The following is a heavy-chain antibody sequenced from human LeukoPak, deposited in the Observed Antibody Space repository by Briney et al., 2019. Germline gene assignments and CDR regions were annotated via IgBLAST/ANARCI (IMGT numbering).Heavy chain of an antibody. J-gene: IGHJ4*02. CDR2: INHSGST. D-gene: IGHD3-22*01. CDR1: GGSFSGYY. V-gene: IGHV4-34*01. CDR3: ARAPPIQYYDGSGYYYFDY. Sequence: PSETLSLTCAVYGGSFSGYYWTWIRQPPGKGLEWIGEINHSGSTNYNPSLKSRVTISVDTSKNQFFLKLSSVTAADTAVYYCARAPPIQYYDGSGYYYFDYWGQGTLVTVSS.